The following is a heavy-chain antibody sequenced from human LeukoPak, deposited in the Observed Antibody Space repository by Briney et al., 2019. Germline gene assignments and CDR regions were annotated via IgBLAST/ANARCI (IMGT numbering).Heavy chain of an antibody. CDR3: ARGLRQLVRSWHY. J-gene: IGHJ4*02. V-gene: IGHV4-39*07. CDR2: IFYTGST. Sequence: SETLSLTCTVSGGSISSNDHFWGWIRQPPGKELEWIANIFYTGSTFYNPSLKSRVTISVDTSKNQFSLKLSSVTAADTAVYYCARGLRQLVRSWHYWGQGTLVTVSS. D-gene: IGHD6-6*01. CDR1: GGSISSNDHF.